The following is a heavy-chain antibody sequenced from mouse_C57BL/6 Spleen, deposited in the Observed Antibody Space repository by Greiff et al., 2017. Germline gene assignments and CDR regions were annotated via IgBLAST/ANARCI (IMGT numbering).Heavy chain of an antibody. Sequence: QVQLQQSGAELVKPGASVKLSCKASGYTFTSYWMQWVKQRPGQGLEWIGEIDPSDSYTNYNQKFKGKATLTVDTSSSTAYMQLSSLTSEDSAVYYCASLTAFAYWGQGTLVTVSA. CDR2: IDPSDSYT. CDR1: GYTFTSYW. CDR3: ASLTAFAY. J-gene: IGHJ3*01. V-gene: IGHV1-50*01. D-gene: IGHD4-1*01.